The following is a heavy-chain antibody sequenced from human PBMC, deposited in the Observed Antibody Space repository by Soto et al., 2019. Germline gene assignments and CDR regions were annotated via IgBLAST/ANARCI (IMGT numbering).Heavy chain of an antibody. CDR3: ARTRGYCSSTSCYTRSWFDP. V-gene: IGHV1-69*06. Sequence: QVQLVQSGAEVKKPGSSVKVSCKASGDTFSSYAISWVRQAPGQGLEWMGGIIPIFGTANYAQKFQGRVTITADKSTSTAYMELSSLRSEDTAMYYCARTRGYCSSTSCYTRSWFDPWGQGTLVTVSS. CDR2: IIPIFGTA. J-gene: IGHJ5*02. D-gene: IGHD2-2*02. CDR1: GDTFSSYA.